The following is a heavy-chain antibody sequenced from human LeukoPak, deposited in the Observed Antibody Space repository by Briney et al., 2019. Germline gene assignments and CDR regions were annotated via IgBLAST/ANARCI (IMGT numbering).Heavy chain of an antibody. J-gene: IGHJ5*02. V-gene: IGHV4-30-4*08. CDR2: IYYSGTT. CDR1: GGSIISGDYY. Sequence: SQTLSLTCSVSGGSIISGDYYWSWVRQPPGKGLEWIGNIYYSGTTYYNPSLKSRVTISVDTPRHQFSLKLSSVTAADTAVYYCAELRYDFWGNWFDPWGQGALSPSPQ. CDR3: AELRYDFWGNWFDP. D-gene: IGHD3-3*01.